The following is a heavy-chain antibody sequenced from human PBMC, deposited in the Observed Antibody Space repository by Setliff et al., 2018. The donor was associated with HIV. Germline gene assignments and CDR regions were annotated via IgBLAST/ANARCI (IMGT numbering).Heavy chain of an antibody. D-gene: IGHD2-15*01. CDR2: INAGNDNT. CDR3: ARDGCSGQRCYLYNWFDP. V-gene: IGHV1-3*01. Sequence: ASVKVSCKASGYTFTSYAMHWLRQAPGQRFEWMGWINAGNDNTRYSQKFQGRVTITRDTSATTVYMRLSSLKSEDTAVYYCARDGCSGQRCYLYNWFDPWGQGTLVTVSS. J-gene: IGHJ5*02. CDR1: GYTFTSYA.